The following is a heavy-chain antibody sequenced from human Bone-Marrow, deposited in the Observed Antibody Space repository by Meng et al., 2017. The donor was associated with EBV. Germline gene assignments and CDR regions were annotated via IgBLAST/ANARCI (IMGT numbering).Heavy chain of an antibody. J-gene: IGHJ4*02. CDR2: IYHSGST. CDR3: ARDLANDYGDYYFDY. Sequence: QVQLQQWGAGLLKPSETLSLTCAVSGGSISNSNWWSWVRQPPGKGLEWIGEIYHSGSTNYNPSLKSRVTISVDKSKNQFSLKLSSVTAADTAVYYCARDLANDYGDYYFDYWGQGSLVTVSS. CDR1: GGSISNSNW. V-gene: IGHV4-4*02. D-gene: IGHD4-17*01.